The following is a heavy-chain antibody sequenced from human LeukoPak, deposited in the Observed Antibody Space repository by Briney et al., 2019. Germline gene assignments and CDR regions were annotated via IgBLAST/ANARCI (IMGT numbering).Heavy chain of an antibody. CDR1: GGSISSGSYY. D-gene: IGHD2-2*02. CDR2: IYTSGST. Sequence: PSETLSLTCTVSGGSISSGSYYWSWIRQPAGKGLEWIGRIYTSGSTNYNPSLKSRVTMSVDTSKNQFSLKLSSVTAADTAVYYCARVRYQLLYPENWFDPWGQGTLVTVSS. J-gene: IGHJ5*02. CDR3: ARVRYQLLYPENWFDP. V-gene: IGHV4-61*02.